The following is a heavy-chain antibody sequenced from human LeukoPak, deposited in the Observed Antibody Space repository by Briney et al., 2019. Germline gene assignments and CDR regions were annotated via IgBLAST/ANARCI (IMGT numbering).Heavy chain of an antibody. Sequence: GGSLRLSCAASGFTLSSYGMHWVRQAPGKGLEWVAVIWYDGSNKYYADSVKGRFTISRDNSKNTLYLQMNSLRAEDTAVYYCARDHRIAVAGTFADYWGQGTLVTVSS. V-gene: IGHV3-33*01. CDR2: IWYDGSNK. CDR3: ARDHRIAVAGTFADY. J-gene: IGHJ4*02. D-gene: IGHD6-19*01. CDR1: GFTLSSYG.